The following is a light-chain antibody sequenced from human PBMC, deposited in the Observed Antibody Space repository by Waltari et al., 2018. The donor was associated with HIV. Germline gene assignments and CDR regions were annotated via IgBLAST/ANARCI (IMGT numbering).Light chain of an antibody. CDR3: SAWEVTLYGWV. CDR2: NDN. J-gene: IGLJ3*02. V-gene: IGLV1-44*01. CDR1: SSNIGINT. Sequence: QSVLTQSPSASGTPGQRVTISCSGSSSNIGINTINWFQQRPGTAPKRLLFNDNERPSELPDRFSGSQSGTSASLSISGLQSEDEANYYCSAWEVTLYGWVFGGGTKVTVL.